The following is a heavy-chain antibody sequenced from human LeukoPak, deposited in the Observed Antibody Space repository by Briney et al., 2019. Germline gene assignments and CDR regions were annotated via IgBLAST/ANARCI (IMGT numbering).Heavy chain of an antibody. CDR2: IKYDGSEK. V-gene: IGHV3-7*01. CDR3: ARDYVWGSSESDY. CDR1: GFTFSNYW. Sequence: GGSPRLSCAASGFTFSNYWMTWFRQTPGKDLEWVGNIKYDGSEKYYVDSVKGRFTISRDNAKNSLYLHMNSLRVEDTAIYYCARDYVWGSSESDYWGQGTLVTVSS. D-gene: IGHD7-27*01. J-gene: IGHJ4*02.